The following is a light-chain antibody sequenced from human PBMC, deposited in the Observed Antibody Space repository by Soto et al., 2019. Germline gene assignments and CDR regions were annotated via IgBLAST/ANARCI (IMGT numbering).Light chain of an antibody. CDR1: QSVSSNY. J-gene: IGKJ2*01. CDR2: GAS. V-gene: IGKV3-20*01. CDR3: QQYSNSLYT. Sequence: EIVLTQSPGTLSLSPGERATLSCRASQSVSSNYLAWYQHKPGQAPRPLIYGASSRATGIPDRFSGSGSGTDFTLTINTLEPEDFAVYYCQQYSNSLYTFGQGTKLEIK.